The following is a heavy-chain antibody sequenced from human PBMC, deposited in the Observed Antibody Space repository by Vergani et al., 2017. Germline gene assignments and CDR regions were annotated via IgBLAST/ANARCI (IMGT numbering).Heavy chain of an antibody. CDR3: AECDNSVPRLPVY. D-gene: IGHD4-11*01. CDR2: VNFVTGAA. CDR1: GYIFKNYY. Sequence: QVQLVQSGAAVKKPGASAKVSCTASGYIFKNYYMHWLRLAPGQGFQWMGIVNFVTGAATSPQKFEGRITMTRDTSTATFYMDLSSLKYEDTAIYYCAECDNSVPRLPVYWGQGALVAVSS. J-gene: IGHJ4*02. V-gene: IGHV1-46*02.